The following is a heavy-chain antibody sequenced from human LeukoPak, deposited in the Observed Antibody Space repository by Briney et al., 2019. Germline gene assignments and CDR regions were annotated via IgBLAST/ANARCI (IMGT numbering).Heavy chain of an antibody. CDR1: GGSISSYY. V-gene: IGHV4-59*01. D-gene: IGHD4-23*01. CDR3: ARGVDYGGPFDY. Sequence: SETLSLTCTVSGGSISSYYGSWIRQPPGKGLEWIGYIYYSGSTNYNPSLKSRVTISVDTSKNQFSLKLSSVTAADTAVYYCARGVDYGGPFDYWGQGTLVTVSS. CDR2: IYYSGST. J-gene: IGHJ4*02.